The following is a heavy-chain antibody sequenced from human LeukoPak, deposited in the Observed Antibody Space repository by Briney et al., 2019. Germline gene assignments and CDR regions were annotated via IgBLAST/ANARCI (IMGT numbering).Heavy chain of an antibody. V-gene: IGHV1-2*02. Sequence: GASVTVSFKASGYTFTDHYMHWVRQAPGQGLEWMGWMNPNSGGTNYAQKFQGRVTMTRDTSISTAYMELNRLTSDDSAVYFCARLTGGSSSVNWGQGTLVIVSS. D-gene: IGHD6-6*01. CDR2: MNPNSGGT. J-gene: IGHJ4*02. CDR1: GYTFTDHY. CDR3: ARLTGGSSSVN.